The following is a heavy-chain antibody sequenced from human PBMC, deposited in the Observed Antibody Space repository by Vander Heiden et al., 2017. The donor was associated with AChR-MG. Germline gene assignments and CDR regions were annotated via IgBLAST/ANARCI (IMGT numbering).Heavy chain of an antibody. J-gene: IGHJ3*02. V-gene: IGHV3-53*02. D-gene: IGHD6-19*01. CDR1: GFTVSSKY. Sequence: EVQLVETGGDLIQPGGSLRLSCAASGFTVSSKYMRWVRQAPGRGLEWVSLIHTGGSTYYADSVKGRFTISRDTSKNTLYLQINSLRAEDTAVYYCARERASGFDAFDIWGQGTMVTVSS. CDR3: ARERASGFDAFDI. CDR2: IHTGGST.